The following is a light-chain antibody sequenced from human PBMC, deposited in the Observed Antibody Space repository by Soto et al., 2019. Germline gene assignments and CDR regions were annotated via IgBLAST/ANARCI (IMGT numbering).Light chain of an antibody. CDR1: QSISNY. V-gene: IGKV1-39*01. J-gene: IGKJ1*01. Sequence: DIPMTQSPPSLSASVGDRISITCRESQSISNYLNWYQQKPGEAPQLLIYGASSLRSGVPSRFSGGGSGTDFTLTINTLQPEDFASYYCQQSFSNPKTFGQGTKVEI. CDR2: GAS. CDR3: QQSFSNPKT.